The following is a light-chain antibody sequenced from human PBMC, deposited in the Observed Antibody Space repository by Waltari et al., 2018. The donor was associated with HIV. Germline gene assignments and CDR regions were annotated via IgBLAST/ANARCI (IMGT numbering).Light chain of an antibody. CDR1: HTAFIP. CDR3: QVWDTSSDQGV. Sequence: SYVLAQPPSVSVAPGQTARITCGGNHTAFIPVHWYQQKPGQAPVLVVHDDSHRPSGIPERFSGSNSGNTATLTISRVEAGDEADYFCQVWDTSSDQGVFGGGTKLTVL. J-gene: IGLJ2*01. CDR2: DDS. V-gene: IGLV3-21*02.